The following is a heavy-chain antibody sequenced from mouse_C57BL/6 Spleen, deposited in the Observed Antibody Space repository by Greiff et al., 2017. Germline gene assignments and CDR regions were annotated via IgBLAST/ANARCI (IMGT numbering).Heavy chain of an antibody. CDR3: ARRNYDY. V-gene: IGHV1-50*01. Sequence: QVQLQQPGAELVKPGASVKLSCKASGYTFTSYWMQWVKQRPGQGLEWIGEIDPSDSYTNYNQKFKGKATLTVDTSSSTAYMQLSSLTSEDSVVYYCARRNYDYWGQGTTLTVSS. CDR1: GYTFTSYW. J-gene: IGHJ2*01. CDR2: IDPSDSYT. D-gene: IGHD1-1*01.